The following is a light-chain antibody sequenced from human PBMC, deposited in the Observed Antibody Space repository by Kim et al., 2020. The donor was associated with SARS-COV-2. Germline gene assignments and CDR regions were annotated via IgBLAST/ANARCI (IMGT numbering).Light chain of an antibody. CDR1: QSVSSAY. V-gene: IGKV3-20*01. Sequence: EIVLTQSPGILSLSPGERATLSCRASQSVSSAYLAWYQQKPGQAPRVLIYGASNRATGISDRFSGSGSGTDFTLTISRLEPEDSAVYYCQQYGSSAWTFGQGTKVDIK. CDR3: QQYGSSAWT. J-gene: IGKJ1*01. CDR2: GAS.